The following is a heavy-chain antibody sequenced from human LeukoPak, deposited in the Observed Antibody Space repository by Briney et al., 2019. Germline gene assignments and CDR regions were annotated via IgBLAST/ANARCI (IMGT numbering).Heavy chain of an antibody. CDR3: SRKYDSSGYFDY. CDR1: GFTFSSYA. Sequence: GGSLRLSCVAPGFTFSSYAMTWFRQAPGKGLEWVSSFSGGDGSPYHADSVKGRFTISRDNSKSTLYLQMNSLRAEDTAVYYCSRKYDSSGYFDYWGRGTLVTVSS. CDR2: FSGGDGSP. J-gene: IGHJ4*02. V-gene: IGHV3-23*01. D-gene: IGHD3-22*01.